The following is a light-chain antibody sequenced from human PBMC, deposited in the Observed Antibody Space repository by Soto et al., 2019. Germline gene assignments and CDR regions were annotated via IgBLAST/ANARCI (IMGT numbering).Light chain of an antibody. J-gene: IGLJ1*01. Sequence: QSVLTQPASVSGSPGQAITVSCSGTSSDIGAHNFVSWYQQHPGKAPKLIIYEVINRPSGVSDRFSGPKSGNTASLTISGLQSEDEADYYCNSYTTSNTFVFGSGTKVTV. V-gene: IGLV2-14*03. CDR3: NSYTTSNTFV. CDR2: EVI. CDR1: SSDIGAHNF.